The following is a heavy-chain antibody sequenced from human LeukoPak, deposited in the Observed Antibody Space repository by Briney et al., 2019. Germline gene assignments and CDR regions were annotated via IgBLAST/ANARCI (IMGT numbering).Heavy chain of an antibody. CDR1: GFTFSTFA. CDR3: AKDRSIGTYYTFDH. Sequence: GGSLRLSCAASGFTFSTFAMIWVRQPPGKGLEWVSSIFPSGGEIHYADSVKGRFTVSRDNSKNSLYLQMSSLTAADTAVYYCAKDRSIGTYYTFDHWGQGTLVTVSS. J-gene: IGHJ4*02. D-gene: IGHD1-26*01. V-gene: IGHV3-23*01. CDR2: IFPSGGEI.